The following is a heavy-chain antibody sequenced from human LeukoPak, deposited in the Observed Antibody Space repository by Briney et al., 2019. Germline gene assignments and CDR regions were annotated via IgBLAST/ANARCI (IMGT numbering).Heavy chain of an antibody. Sequence: GGSLRLSCTASGFTFGDYAMSRFRQAPGKGLEWVGFIRSKAYGGTTEYAASVKGRFTISRDDSKSIAYLQMNSLKTEDTAVYYCTRVGRGYSYGCLDYWGQGTLVTVSS. J-gene: IGHJ4*02. V-gene: IGHV3-49*03. CDR3: TRVGRGYSYGCLDY. D-gene: IGHD5-18*01. CDR1: GFTFGDYA. CDR2: IRSKAYGGTT.